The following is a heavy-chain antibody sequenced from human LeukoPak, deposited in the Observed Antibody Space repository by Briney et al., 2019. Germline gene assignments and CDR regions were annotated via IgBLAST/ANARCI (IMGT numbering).Heavy chain of an antibody. D-gene: IGHD2-15*01. CDR3: ASLKYGVDDY. Sequence: PGGSLRLSCAASGFTFNNYNMNWVRQAPGKGLEWVSSISSSSSYIYYADSVKGRFTISRDNAKNSLYLQMNSLRAEDTAVYYCASLKYGVDDYWGQGTLVTVSS. V-gene: IGHV3-21*01. CDR1: GFTFNNYN. CDR2: ISSSSSYI. J-gene: IGHJ4*02.